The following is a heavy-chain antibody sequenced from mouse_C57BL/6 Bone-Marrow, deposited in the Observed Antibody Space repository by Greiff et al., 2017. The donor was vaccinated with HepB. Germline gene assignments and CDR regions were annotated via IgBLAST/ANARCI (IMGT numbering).Heavy chain of an antibody. CDR2: IWSGGST. CDR3: ARNPTAYHIRYWYFDV. D-gene: IGHD2-12*01. J-gene: IGHJ1*03. Sequence: VKLVESGPGLVQPSQSLSITCTVSGFSLTSYGVHWVRQSPGKGLEWLGVIWSGGSTDYNAAFISRLSISKDNSKSQVFFKMNSLQADDTAIYYCARNPTAYHIRYWYFDVWGTGTTVTVSS. V-gene: IGHV2-2*01. CDR1: GFSLTSYG.